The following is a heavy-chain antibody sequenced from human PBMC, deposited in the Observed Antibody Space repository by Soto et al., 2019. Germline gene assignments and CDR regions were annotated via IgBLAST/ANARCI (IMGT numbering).Heavy chain of an antibody. D-gene: IGHD3-22*01. V-gene: IGHV3-30*18. CDR3: GKFILMIVVVDFFVF. J-gene: IGHJ3*01. CDR1: GFTFSSYG. CDR2: ISYDGSNK. Sequence: QVQLVESGGGVVQPGRSLRLSCAASGFTFSSYGMHWVRQAPGKGLEWVAVISYDGSNKYYADSVKGRFTISRDNSKNTMSLQMNGLEARDRVLYYCGKFILMIVVVDFFVFGGKGKMVTLSS.